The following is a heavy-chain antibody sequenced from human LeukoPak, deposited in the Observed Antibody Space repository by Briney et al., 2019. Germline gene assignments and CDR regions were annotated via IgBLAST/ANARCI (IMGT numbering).Heavy chain of an antibody. Sequence: SETLSLICTVSGGSISSYYWSWIRQPPGKGLEWIGYIYYSGSTNYNPSLKSRVTISVDTSKNQFSLKLSSVTAADTAVYYCAREYYYDSSGYYVGAFDIWGQGTMVTVSS. CDR1: GGSISSYY. D-gene: IGHD3-22*01. J-gene: IGHJ3*02. CDR2: IYYSGST. CDR3: AREYYYDSSGYYVGAFDI. V-gene: IGHV4-59*01.